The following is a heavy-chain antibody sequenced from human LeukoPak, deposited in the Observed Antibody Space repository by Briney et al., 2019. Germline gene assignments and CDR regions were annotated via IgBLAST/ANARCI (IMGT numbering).Heavy chain of an antibody. CDR2: INPNSGGT. CDR1: GYTFTGYY. D-gene: IGHD3-22*01. J-gene: IGHJ4*02. V-gene: IGHV1-2*06. CDR3: FMYYYDSSGYLYYFDF. Sequence: ASVKVSCKASGYTFTGYYMHWVRQAPGQGLEWMGRINPNSGGTNYAQKFQGRVTMTRDTSISTAYMELSRRIADDTSVYYCFMYYYDSSGYLYYFDFWGQGTLVTVSS.